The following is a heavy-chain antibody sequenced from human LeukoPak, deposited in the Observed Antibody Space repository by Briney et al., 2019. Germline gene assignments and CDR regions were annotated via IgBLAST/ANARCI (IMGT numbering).Heavy chain of an antibody. J-gene: IGHJ4*02. CDR1: AGSISSYY. Sequence: SETLSLTCTVSAGSISSYYWSWIRQPPGKGLEWIGYIYYSGTTNYNPSLRSRVTISVDTSKNQFSLKLSSVTAADTAVYFCARQVGATFDYWGQGALVTVSS. CDR3: ARQVGATFDY. V-gene: IGHV4-59*08. CDR2: IYYSGTT. D-gene: IGHD1-26*01.